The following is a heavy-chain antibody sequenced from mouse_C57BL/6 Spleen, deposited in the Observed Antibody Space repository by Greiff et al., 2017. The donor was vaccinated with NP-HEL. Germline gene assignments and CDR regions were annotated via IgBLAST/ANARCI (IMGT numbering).Heavy chain of an antibody. J-gene: IGHJ4*01. V-gene: IGHV1-61*01. CDR1: GYTFTSYW. CDR2: IYPSDSET. Sequence: VQLQQSGAELVRPGSSVKLSCKASGYTFTSYWMDWVKQRPGQGLEWIGNIYPSDSETHYNQKFKDKATLTVDKSSSTAYMQLSSLTSEDSAVYYCARWSYYYAMDYWGQGTSVTVSS. CDR3: ARWSYYYAMDY.